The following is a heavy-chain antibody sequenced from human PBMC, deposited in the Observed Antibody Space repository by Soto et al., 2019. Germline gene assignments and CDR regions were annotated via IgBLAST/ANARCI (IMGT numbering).Heavy chain of an antibody. CDR2: ISSSSSTI. CDR1: GFTFSSYS. CDR3: ARDFLVSDSGWYLKDAFDI. J-gene: IGHJ3*02. D-gene: IGHD6-19*01. Sequence: GGSLRLSCAASGFTFSSYSMNWVRQAPGKGLEWVSYISSSSSTIYYADSVKGRFTISRDNAKNSLYLQMNSLRAEDTAVYYFARDFLVSDSGWYLKDAFDIWGQGTMVTVSS. V-gene: IGHV3-48*01.